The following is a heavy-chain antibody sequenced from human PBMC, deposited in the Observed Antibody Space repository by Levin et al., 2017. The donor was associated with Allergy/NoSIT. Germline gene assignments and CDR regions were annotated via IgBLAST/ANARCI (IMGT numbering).Heavy chain of an antibody. J-gene: IGHJ4*02. Sequence: SETLSLTCTVSGGSISSYYWSWIRQPPGKGLEWIGYIYYSGSTNYNPSLKSRVTISVDTSKNQFSLKLSSVTAADTAVYYCARVSLEWFLFDYWGQGTLVTVSS. CDR1: GGSISSYY. CDR3: ARVSLEWFLFDY. CDR2: IYYSGST. V-gene: IGHV4-59*01. D-gene: IGHD3-3*01.